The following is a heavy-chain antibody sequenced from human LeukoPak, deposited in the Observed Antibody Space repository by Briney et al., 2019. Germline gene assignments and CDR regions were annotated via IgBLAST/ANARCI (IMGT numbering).Heavy chain of an antibody. Sequence: GASVKVSCKASGYTFTNYGISWVRQAPGQGREWMGWISAYNTNTKYAQKIQGRVAMTTDTSTSTGYMELRSLRSDDTAVYYCARVVLDHYYDSSGYLGTLDYWGQGTLVTVSS. J-gene: IGHJ4*02. CDR2: ISAYNTNT. D-gene: IGHD3-22*01. CDR3: ARVVLDHYYDSSGYLGTLDY. CDR1: GYTFTNYG. V-gene: IGHV1-18*01.